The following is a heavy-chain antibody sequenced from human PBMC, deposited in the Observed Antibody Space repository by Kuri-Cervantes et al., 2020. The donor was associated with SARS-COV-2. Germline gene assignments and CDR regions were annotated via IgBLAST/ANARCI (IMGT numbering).Heavy chain of an antibody. Sequence: GGSMRLSCAASGFTFSSYGMHWVRQAPGKGLEWVAVIPFGGTNKYYADSVKGRFTISRDNSKNTLYLQMNSLRAEDTAVYYCAKDRVRRGYSGYVILDYWGQGTLVTVSS. CDR1: GFTFSSYG. V-gene: IGHV3-30*18. CDR3: AKDRVRRGYSGYVILDY. J-gene: IGHJ4*02. D-gene: IGHD5-12*01. CDR2: IPFGGTNK.